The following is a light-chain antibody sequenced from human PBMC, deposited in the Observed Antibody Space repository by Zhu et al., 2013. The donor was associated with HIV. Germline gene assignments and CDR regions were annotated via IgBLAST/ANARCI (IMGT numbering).Light chain of an antibody. CDR1: QGISYY. CDR3: QQSYSTPLT. CDR2: AAS. Sequence: AIRMTQSPSSVSASTGDTVTISCRTSQGISYYLAWYQQKPGKAPKLLIYAASTLQTGVPSRFSGSGSGTDFTLTISNLQPEDFATYYCQQSYSTPLTFGGGTQVEIK. V-gene: IGKV1-8*01. J-gene: IGKJ4*01.